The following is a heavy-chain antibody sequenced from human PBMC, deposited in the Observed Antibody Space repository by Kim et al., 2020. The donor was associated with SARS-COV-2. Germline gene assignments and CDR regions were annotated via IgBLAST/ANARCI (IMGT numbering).Heavy chain of an antibody. CDR1: GGSISSSNW. D-gene: IGHD2-2*01. J-gene: IGHJ5*02. CDR2: IYHSGST. V-gene: IGHV4-4*02. Sequence: SESLSLTCAVSGGSISSSNWWSWVRQPPGKRLEWIWEIYHSGSTNYTPSLKSRVTISVDKSKNQLSLKLSFVTAADTAVYYCARVIDCSSTSCYGVPRPNRWFDPWGQGTLVTVSS. CDR3: ARVIDCSSTSCYGVPRPNRWFDP.